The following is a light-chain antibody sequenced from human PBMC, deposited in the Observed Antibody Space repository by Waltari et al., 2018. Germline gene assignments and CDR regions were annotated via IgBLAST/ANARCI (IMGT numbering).Light chain of an antibody. Sequence: DIIMSQTLLTLSVTPVQLAPISCKSSHSLLHSGGKNYLDWYLQKPGQPPQLLIYEVSNRFTGVPDRFGGCRSRTDVTVIISPVGAEDVEVYECMQSIQLSYCTFGPGTKVDIK. J-gene: IGKJ3*01. CDR3: MQSIQLSYCT. V-gene: IGKV2D-29*01. CDR1: HSLLHSGGKNY. CDR2: EVS.